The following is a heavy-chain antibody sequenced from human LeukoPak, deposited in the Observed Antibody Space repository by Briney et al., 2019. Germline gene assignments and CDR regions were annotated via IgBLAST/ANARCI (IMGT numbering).Heavy chain of an antibody. CDR2: IYSGGST. V-gene: IGHV3-53*01. D-gene: IGHD3-10*01. J-gene: IGHJ3*02. CDR3: ARVGDYYGSGSSHTGAFDI. Sequence: GGSLRLSCAASGFTVSSSYMSWVRQAPGKGLEWVSVIYSGGSTYYADSVKGRFTISRDNSKNTLYLQMNSLRAEDTAVYYCARVGDYYGSGSSHTGAFDIWGQGTMVTVSS. CDR1: GFTVSSSY.